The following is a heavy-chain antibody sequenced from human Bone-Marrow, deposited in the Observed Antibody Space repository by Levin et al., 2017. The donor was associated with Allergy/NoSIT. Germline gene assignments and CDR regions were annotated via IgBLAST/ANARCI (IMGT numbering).Heavy chain of an antibody. Sequence: PRASLRLSCTVSGFTFSIYSINWVRQAPGKGLEWVSSISSSGSDMYYVDSVKGRFTISRDNAKNSLTLQMNSLRAEDTAVYYCARGIIGDVRVAHKEAFDIWGQGTMVSVSS. J-gene: IGHJ3*02. CDR3: ARGIIGDVRVAHKEAFDI. CDR1: GFTFSIYS. D-gene: IGHD2-8*02. V-gene: IGHV3-21*01. CDR2: ISSSGSDM.